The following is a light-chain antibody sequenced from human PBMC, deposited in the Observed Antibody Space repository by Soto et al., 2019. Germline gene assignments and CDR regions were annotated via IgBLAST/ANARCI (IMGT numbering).Light chain of an antibody. CDR3: QQNFSPYVT. J-gene: IGKJ4*01. V-gene: IGKV1-39*01. CDR2: SAS. CDR1: ETISNF. Sequence: DLQMTQSPPSLSASVGDRVTISCRASETISNFLNWYQQKPGKAPKLLVYSASNLQPGVPSRFSGSGSGTDFTLTLNSLQPEDSATYYCQQNFSPYVTFGAGTKVEI.